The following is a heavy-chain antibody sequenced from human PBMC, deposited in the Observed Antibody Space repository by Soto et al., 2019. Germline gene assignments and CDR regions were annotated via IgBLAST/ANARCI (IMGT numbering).Heavy chain of an antibody. CDR2: IYPGDSDT. D-gene: IGHD6-13*01. V-gene: IGHV5-51*01. CDR1: GYSFTSYW. Sequence: PGESLKISCKGSGYSFTSYWIGWVRQMPGKGLEWMGIIYPGDSDTRYSPSFQGQVTISADKSISTAYLQWSSLKASDTAMYYCALCPYSSSWPEYNWFDPWGQGTLVTVSS. CDR3: ALCPYSSSWPEYNWFDP. J-gene: IGHJ5*02.